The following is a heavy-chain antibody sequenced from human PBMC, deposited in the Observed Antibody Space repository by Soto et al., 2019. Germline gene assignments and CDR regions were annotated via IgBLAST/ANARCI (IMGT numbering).Heavy chain of an antibody. CDR2: ISAYSGDT. CDR3: ARPSGSYGDYAWSLKY. D-gene: IGHD4-17*01. CDR1: GYIFTGYS. J-gene: IGHJ4*02. Sequence: ASVKVSCKASGYIFTGYSVGWVRQAPGQGLEWMGWISAYSGDTYYAQRFQDRLTMTTDASTSTAYMELTSLRSDDTAVYYCARPSGSYGDYAWSLKYWGQGTLVTVSS. V-gene: IGHV1-18*01.